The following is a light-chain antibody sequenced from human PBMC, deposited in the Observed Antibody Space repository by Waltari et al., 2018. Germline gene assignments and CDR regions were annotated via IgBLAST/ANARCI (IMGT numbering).Light chain of an antibody. CDR2: GAS. J-gene: IGKJ4*01. Sequence: DIQMTQSPSSVSASVGDRVTITCRASQGINNWVLWYQHKPGNAPQPLIYGASSLKSGVPSRFSGSGSETEFTLTISSLQPEDFATYYCQQADTLPLTFGGGTKVEIK. CDR3: QQADTLPLT. CDR1: QGINNW. V-gene: IGKV1-12*01.